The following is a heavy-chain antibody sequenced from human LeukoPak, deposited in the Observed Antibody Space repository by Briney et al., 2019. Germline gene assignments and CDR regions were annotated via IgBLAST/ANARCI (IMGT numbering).Heavy chain of an antibody. CDR2: IKEDGSEN. Sequence: PGGSLRLSCPASGFTFSRYWMTWVRQAPGKGLEWVANIKEDGSENSYVESVKGRFIISRDNAKNSLYLQLNSLRAEDTAVYFCARQRYSDYWGQGTLVTVSS. V-gene: IGHV3-7*03. J-gene: IGHJ4*02. CDR1: GFTFSRYW. D-gene: IGHD1-1*01. CDR3: ARQRYSDY.